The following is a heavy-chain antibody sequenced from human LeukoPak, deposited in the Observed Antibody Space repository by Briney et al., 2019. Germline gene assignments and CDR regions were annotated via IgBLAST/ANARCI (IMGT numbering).Heavy chain of an antibody. Sequence: PGGSLRLSCAASGFTFSSYGMHWVRQAPGKGLEWVAVIWYDGSNKYYADSVKGRFTISRDNSKNTLYLQMNSLRAEDTAVYYCARSYYYDCSHTVDYWGQGTLVTVSS. V-gene: IGHV3-33*01. CDR3: ARSYYYDCSHTVDY. CDR1: GFTFSSYG. CDR2: IWYDGSNK. J-gene: IGHJ4*02. D-gene: IGHD3-22*01.